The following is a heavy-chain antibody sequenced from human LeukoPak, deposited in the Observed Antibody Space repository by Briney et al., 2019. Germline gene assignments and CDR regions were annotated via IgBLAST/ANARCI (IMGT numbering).Heavy chain of an antibody. CDR1: GFTLSSYW. V-gene: IGHV3-74*03. CDR2: INSVGGPT. CDR3: VKSGIPGPLAFDI. J-gene: IGHJ3*02. Sequence: PGGSLSLSCAASGFTLSSYWMHWVRQAPGKGLVWVSRINSVGGPTTYADSVKGRFTISRDNAKNPLYLQTNSLRVEHTAVHFRVKSGIPGPLAFDIGGQGTVVTVSS. D-gene: IGHD3-10*01.